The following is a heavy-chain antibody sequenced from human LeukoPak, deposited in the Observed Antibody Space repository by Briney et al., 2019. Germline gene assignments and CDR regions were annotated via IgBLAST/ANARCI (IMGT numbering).Heavy chain of an antibody. CDR1: GGSFSGYY. V-gene: IGHV4-34*01. CDR2: INHSGST. CDR3: ARFHYDSSGYRNDAFDI. D-gene: IGHD3-22*01. Sequence: SETLSLTCAVYGGSFSGYYWSWIRQPPGKGLEWIGEINHSGSTNYNPSLKSRVTISVDTSKNQFSLKLSSVTAADTAVYYCARFHYDSSGYRNDAFDIWGQGTMVTVSS. J-gene: IGHJ3*02.